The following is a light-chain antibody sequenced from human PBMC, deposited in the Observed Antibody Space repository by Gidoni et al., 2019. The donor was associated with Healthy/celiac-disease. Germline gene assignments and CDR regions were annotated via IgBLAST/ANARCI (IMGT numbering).Light chain of an antibody. V-gene: IGKV1-5*01. J-gene: IGKJ1*01. Sequence: DIQMTQSPSTLSASVGDRVTITCRASQSISSLLAWYQQKPGKAPKLLIYDAYSLESGFPSRFSGSGSGKEFTLTISSLQPDDFATYYCQQYNSYWTFGQGTKVEIK. CDR2: DAY. CDR3: QQYNSYWT. CDR1: QSISSL.